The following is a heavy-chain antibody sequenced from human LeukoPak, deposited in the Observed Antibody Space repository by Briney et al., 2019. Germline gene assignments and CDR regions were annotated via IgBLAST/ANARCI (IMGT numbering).Heavy chain of an antibody. Sequence: PSETLSLTCTVSGGSISSGDYYWGWIRQPPGKGLEWIGSIYYSGSTNYNPSLKSRVTISVDTSKNQFSLKLSSVTAADTAVYYCGGVGELPTSLRGAFDIWGQGTMVTVSS. CDR1: GGSISSGDYY. V-gene: IGHV4-39*07. CDR3: GGVGELPTSLRGAFDI. J-gene: IGHJ3*02. CDR2: IYYSGST. D-gene: IGHD1-26*01.